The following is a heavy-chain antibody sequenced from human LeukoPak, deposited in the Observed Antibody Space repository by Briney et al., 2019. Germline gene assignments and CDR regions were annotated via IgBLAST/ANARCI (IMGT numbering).Heavy chain of an antibody. J-gene: IGHJ4*02. Sequence: TGGSLRLSCAASGFTFSVYEMNWVRQAPGKGLEWVSYISTSSTAIFYADSVKGRFTISRDNAKNSLYLQMNSLRAEDTAVYYCARGGYYDSSSYYAYWGQGTLVTVSS. D-gene: IGHD3-22*01. CDR1: GFTFSVYE. CDR3: ARGGYYDSSSYYAY. CDR2: ISTSSTAI. V-gene: IGHV3-48*03.